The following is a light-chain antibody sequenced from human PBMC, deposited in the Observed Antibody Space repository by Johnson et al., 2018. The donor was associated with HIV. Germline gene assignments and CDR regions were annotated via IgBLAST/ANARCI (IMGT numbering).Light chain of an antibody. CDR3: GTWDSTLSAGGYV. J-gene: IGLJ1*01. CDR2: DND. V-gene: IGLV1-51*01. Sequence: QSVLTQPPSVSAAPGQKVTISCSRNYSNFGNNYVSWYQQLPGTAPKLLIYDNDKRPSGIPDRFFGSKSGTSATLGITGLQTGDEADYYCGTWDSTLSAGGYVFGTGTKVTVL. CDR1: YSNFGNNY.